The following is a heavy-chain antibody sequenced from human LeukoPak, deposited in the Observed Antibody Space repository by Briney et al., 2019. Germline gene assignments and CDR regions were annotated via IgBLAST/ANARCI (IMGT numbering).Heavy chain of an antibody. CDR2: IYGGGSV. J-gene: IGHJ4*02. CDR3: ASRMSRAHYFDY. V-gene: IGHV3-53*01. Sequence: GGSLRLSCAASGFTVRSNYMSWVRQAPGKGLEWVSIIYGGGSVFYADSVKGRFTISRDNSKNTLYLQMNSLRAEDTAVYYCASRMSRAHYFDYWGQGTLVTVSS. CDR1: GFTVRSNY.